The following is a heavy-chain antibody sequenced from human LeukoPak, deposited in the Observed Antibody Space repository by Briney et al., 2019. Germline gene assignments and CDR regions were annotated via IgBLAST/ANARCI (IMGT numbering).Heavy chain of an antibody. Sequence: SETLSVTCTVSGGSINSYHWSWIRQPLGKGLEWIGYIYTSGSTNYNPSLKSRVTISVDTSKNQFSLKLSSVTAADTAVYYCARHARGGAAYYYYYMDVWGKGTTVTVSS. CDR1: GGSINSYH. CDR3: ARHARGGAAYYYYYMDV. J-gene: IGHJ6*03. V-gene: IGHV4-4*09. D-gene: IGHD3-10*02. CDR2: IYTSGST.